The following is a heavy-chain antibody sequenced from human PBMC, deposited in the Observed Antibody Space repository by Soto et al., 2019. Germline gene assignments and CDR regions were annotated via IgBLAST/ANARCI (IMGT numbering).Heavy chain of an antibody. CDR2: IWYDGSNK. Sequence: GGSLRLSCAASGFTFSSYGMHWVRQAPGKGLEWVAVIWYDGSNKYYADSVKGRFTISRDNSKNTLYLQMNSLRAEDTAVYYCARAGDFWSGYYLDYWGQGTLVTVSS. V-gene: IGHV3-33*01. J-gene: IGHJ4*02. CDR1: GFTFSSYG. D-gene: IGHD3-3*01. CDR3: ARAGDFWSGYYLDY.